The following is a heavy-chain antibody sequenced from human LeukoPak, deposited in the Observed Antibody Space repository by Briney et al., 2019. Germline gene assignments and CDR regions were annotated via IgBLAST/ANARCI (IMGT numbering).Heavy chain of an antibody. CDR2: ISSSSSYI. Sequence: GGSLRLSCAASGFTFSSYSMNWVRQAPGKGLEWVSSISSSSSYIYYADSVKGRFTISRDNAKNSLYLQMNSLRAEDTAVYYCASYLSSGWHEDYWGQGTLVTVSS. V-gene: IGHV3-21*01. CDR3: ASYLSSGWHEDY. CDR1: GFTFSSYS. D-gene: IGHD6-19*01. J-gene: IGHJ4*02.